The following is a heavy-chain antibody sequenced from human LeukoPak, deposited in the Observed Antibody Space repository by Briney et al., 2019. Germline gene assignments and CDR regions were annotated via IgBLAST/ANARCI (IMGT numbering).Heavy chain of an antibody. CDR3: ARGGGSYYVAFDI. CDR1: GFTFSSYS. V-gene: IGHV3-48*01. Sequence: PGGSLRLSCAASGFTFSSYSMNWVRQAPGKGLEWVSYISSSSSTIYYADSVKGRFTISRDNAKNSLYLQMNSLRAEDTAVYYCARGGGSYYVAFDIWGQGTMVTASS. CDR2: ISSSSSTI. J-gene: IGHJ3*02. D-gene: IGHD1-26*01.